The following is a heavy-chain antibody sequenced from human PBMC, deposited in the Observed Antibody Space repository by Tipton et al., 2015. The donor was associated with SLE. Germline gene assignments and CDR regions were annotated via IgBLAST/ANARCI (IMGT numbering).Heavy chain of an antibody. Sequence: LRLSCTVSGGSISSGSYYWSWIRQPAGKGLEGIGRIYTSGSTNYNPSLKSRVTISVDTSKNQFSLKLSSVTAADTAVYYCARGAGDDYYYYYMDVWGKGTTVTVSS. J-gene: IGHJ6*03. CDR2: IYTSGST. V-gene: IGHV4-61*02. CDR1: GGSISSGSYY. CDR3: ARGAGDDYYYYYMDV. D-gene: IGHD7-27*01.